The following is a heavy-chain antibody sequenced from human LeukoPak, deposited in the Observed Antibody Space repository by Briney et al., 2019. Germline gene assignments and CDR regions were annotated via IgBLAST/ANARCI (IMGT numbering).Heavy chain of an antibody. J-gene: IGHJ4*02. Sequence: PSQTLSLTCTVSGGSISSGGYYWSWIRQHPGRGLEWIGYIYYSGSTYYNPSLKSRVTISVDTSKNQFSLKLSSVTAADTAVYYCASGSLVVVTAMGFDYWGQGTLVTVSS. CDR2: IYYSGST. D-gene: IGHD2-21*02. V-gene: IGHV4-31*03. CDR3: ASGSLVVVTAMGFDY. CDR1: GGSISSGGYY.